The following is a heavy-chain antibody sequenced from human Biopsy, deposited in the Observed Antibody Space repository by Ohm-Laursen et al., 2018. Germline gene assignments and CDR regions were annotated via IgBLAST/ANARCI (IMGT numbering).Heavy chain of an antibody. CDR2: IIPIFGTA. Sequence: SVKVSCKPSGGTFTNYAISWVRQAPGQGLEWMGGIIPIFGTANYAQKFQGRVTITADESTSTAYMELSSLRSDDTAVYYCARDALGGGSYRFFYWGQGSLVTVSS. CDR1: GGTFTNYA. CDR3: ARDALGGGSYRFFY. J-gene: IGHJ4*02. V-gene: IGHV1-69*13. D-gene: IGHD1-26*01.